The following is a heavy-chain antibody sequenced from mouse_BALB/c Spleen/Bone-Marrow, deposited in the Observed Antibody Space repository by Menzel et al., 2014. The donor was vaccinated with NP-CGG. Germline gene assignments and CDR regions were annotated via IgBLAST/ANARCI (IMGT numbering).Heavy chain of an antibody. Sequence: QVQLQQSGPELVKPGASVKMSCKASGYTFTSYFIHWVKRRPGHGLEWIGWIYPGDGSTKYNEKFKVKTTLTADKSSSTAYMFLSSLTSEDSAIYFCAYYRYDEYFDVWGAGTTVTVSS. CDR3: AYYRYDEYFDV. CDR2: IYPGDGST. J-gene: IGHJ1*01. D-gene: IGHD2-14*01. V-gene: IGHV1S56*01. CDR1: GYTFTSYF.